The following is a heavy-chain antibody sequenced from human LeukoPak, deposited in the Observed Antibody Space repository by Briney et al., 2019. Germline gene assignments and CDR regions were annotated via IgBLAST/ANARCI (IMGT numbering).Heavy chain of an antibody. CDR2: IKQDGSEK. CDR3: ARPGYYGDYFDY. V-gene: IGHV3-7*01. D-gene: IGHD4-17*01. J-gene: IGHJ4*02. Sequence: GGSLRLSCAASGFTFSSYAMSWVRQAPGKGLEWVANIKQDGSEKYYVDSVKGRFTISRDNAKNSLYLQMNSLRAEDTAVYYCARPGYYGDYFDYWGQGTLVTVSS. CDR1: GFTFSSYA.